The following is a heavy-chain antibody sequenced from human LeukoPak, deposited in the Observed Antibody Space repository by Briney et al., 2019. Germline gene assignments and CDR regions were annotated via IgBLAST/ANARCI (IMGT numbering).Heavy chain of an antibody. J-gene: IGHJ4*02. D-gene: IGHD6-13*01. CDR2: ISSSSSYI. Sequence: GESLRLSCAASGFIVSSNYISWVRHPPGKVLGWVSSISSSSSYIYYADSVEGRFTISRDNAKNSLYLQMNSLRAEDTAVYYCTSAAGTGRDFDYWGQGTLVTVSS. V-gene: IGHV3-21*01. CDR1: GFIVSSNY. CDR3: TSAAGTGRDFDY.